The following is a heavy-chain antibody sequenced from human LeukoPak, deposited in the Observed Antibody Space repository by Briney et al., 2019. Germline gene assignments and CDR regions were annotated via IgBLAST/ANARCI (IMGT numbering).Heavy chain of an antibody. CDR3: ARGNRRYCTNGVCFVDWFDP. CDR1: GGSISSSSYY. V-gene: IGHV4-39*07. J-gene: IGHJ5*02. D-gene: IGHD2-8*01. CDR2: IYYSGST. Sequence: SETLSLTCTVSGGSISSSSYYWGWIRQPLGKGLEWIGSIYYSGSTYYNPSLKSRVTISIDTSKNQFSLKLSSVTAADTAVYYCARGNRRYCTNGVCFVDWFDPWGQGTLVTVSS.